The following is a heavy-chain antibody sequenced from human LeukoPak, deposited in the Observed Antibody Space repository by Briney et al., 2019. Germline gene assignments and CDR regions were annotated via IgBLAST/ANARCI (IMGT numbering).Heavy chain of an antibody. J-gene: IGHJ6*03. Sequence: PSETLSLTCAVYGGSFSGYYWSWIRQPPGKGLEWIGSIYYSGSTYYNPSLKSRVTISVDTSKNQFSLKLSSVTATDTAVYYCARQSEYYDILTGYHYYMDVWGKGTTVTISS. CDR2: IYYSGST. D-gene: IGHD3-9*01. CDR3: ARQSEYYDILTGYHYYMDV. CDR1: GGSFSGYY. V-gene: IGHV4-34*01.